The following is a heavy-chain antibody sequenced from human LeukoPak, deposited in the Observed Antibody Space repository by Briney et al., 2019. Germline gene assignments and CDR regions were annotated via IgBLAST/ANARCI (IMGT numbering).Heavy chain of an antibody. J-gene: IGHJ5*02. CDR1: GYTFTGYY. CDR3: ARVSGYYDSSGRGFDP. CDR2: INPNSGGT. V-gene: IGHV1-2*02. Sequence: ASVKVSCKASGYTFTGYYMHWVRQAPGQGLEWMGWINPNSGGTNYAQKFQGRVTMTTDTSTSTAYMELRSLRSDDTAVYYCARVSGYYDSSGRGFDPWGQGTLVTVSS. D-gene: IGHD3-22*01.